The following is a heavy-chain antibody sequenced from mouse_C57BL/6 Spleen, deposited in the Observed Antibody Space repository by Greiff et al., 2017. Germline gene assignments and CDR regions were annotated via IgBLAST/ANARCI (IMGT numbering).Heavy chain of an antibody. Sequence: QVQLQQPGAELVKPGASVKLSCKASGYTFTSYWMQWVKQRPGQGLEWIGEIDPSDSYSNYNQKFKGKATLTVDTSSSTAYMQLSSLTSEDSAVYYCARVSNYSWFAYWGQGTLVTFSA. J-gene: IGHJ3*01. D-gene: IGHD2-1*01. CDR2: IDPSDSYS. CDR1: GYTFTSYW. V-gene: IGHV1-50*01. CDR3: ARVSNYSWFAY.